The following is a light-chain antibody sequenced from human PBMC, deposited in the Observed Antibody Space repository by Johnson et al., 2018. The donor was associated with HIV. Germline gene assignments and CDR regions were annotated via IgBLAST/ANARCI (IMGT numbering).Light chain of an antibody. CDR1: RSSTGRNY. CDR3: GTWDSSLGVYV. J-gene: IGLJ1*01. Sequence: QSVLTQPPSVSAAPGQKVTIYCSGSRSSTGRNYASWYQQLPGTAPKLLIYENNKRPSGIPDRFSGSKSGTSATLGITGLQTGDEADYYCGTWDSSLGVYVVGTGTKVTVL. V-gene: IGLV1-51*02. CDR2: ENN.